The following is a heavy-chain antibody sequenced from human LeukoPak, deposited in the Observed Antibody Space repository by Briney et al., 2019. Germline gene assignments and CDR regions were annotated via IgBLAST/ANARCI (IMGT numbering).Heavy chain of an antibody. CDR3: AAMRDAFDI. J-gene: IGHJ3*02. V-gene: IGHV1-3*01. D-gene: IGHD2-2*01. CDR1: GYTFTNYV. Sequence: GASVKVSCKASGYTFTNYVMHWVRQAPGQRLEWMGWINAGNGYTKYSQNFQGRVTITSDTSASTGYMELSSLRSEDTAVYYRAAMRDAFDIWGLGTMVTVSS. CDR2: INAGNGYT.